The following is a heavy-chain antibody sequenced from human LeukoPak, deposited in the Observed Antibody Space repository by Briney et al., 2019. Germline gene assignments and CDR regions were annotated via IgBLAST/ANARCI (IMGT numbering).Heavy chain of an antibody. Sequence: SETLSLTCTVSGGSVSSSSYYWGWIRQPPGKGLEWIGSIYYSGSTYYNPSLKSRVTISVDTPKNQFSLKLSSVIAADTAVYYCARSHCTSSSCHRGGEGGFDIWGQGTMVTVSS. CDR2: IYYSGST. CDR1: GGSVSSSSYY. V-gene: IGHV4-39*01. CDR3: ARSHCTSSSCHRGGEGGFDI. D-gene: IGHD2-8*01. J-gene: IGHJ3*02.